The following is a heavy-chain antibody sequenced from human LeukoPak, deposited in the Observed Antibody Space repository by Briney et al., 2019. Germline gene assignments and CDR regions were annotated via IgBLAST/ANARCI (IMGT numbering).Heavy chain of an antibody. V-gene: IGHV3-30*18. D-gene: IGHD6-19*01. Sequence: GSLRLSCAASGFAFSAYGMHWARQAPGKGLEWVAVLSYDGTNGYYAGSVKGRLTISRDNSKNTLDLQMNSLRAEDTAVYYCAKGLNSGWYGQSFDLWGQGTLVTVSS. CDR1: GFAFSAYG. CDR2: LSYDGTNG. J-gene: IGHJ4*02. CDR3: AKGLNSGWYGQSFDL.